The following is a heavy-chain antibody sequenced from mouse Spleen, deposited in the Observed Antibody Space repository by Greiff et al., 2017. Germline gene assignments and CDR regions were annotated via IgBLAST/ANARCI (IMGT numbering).Heavy chain of an antibody. V-gene: IGHV1-69*01. J-gene: IGHJ2*01. CDR2: IDPSDSYT. CDR1: GYTFTSYW. Sequence: VQLQQPGAELVMPGASVKLSCKASGYTFTSYWMHWVKQRPGQGLEWIGEIDPSDSYTNYNQKFKGKATLTVDKSSSTAYMQLSSLTSEDSAVYYCARWGAFDYWGQGTTLTVSS. CDR3: ARWGAFDY.